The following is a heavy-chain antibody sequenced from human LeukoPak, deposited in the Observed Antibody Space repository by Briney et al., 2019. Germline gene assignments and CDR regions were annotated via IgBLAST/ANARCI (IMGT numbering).Heavy chain of an antibody. V-gene: IGHV3-23*01. CDR2: ISGSGGST. D-gene: IGHD3-10*01. CDR1: GLTFSGEA. CDR3: AKGPLGHYYGSGSIDY. Sequence: GGSLSLSCAASGLTFSGEAMSWVRQAPGNRLGWCSGISGSGGSTYYADSVKGRFTISRDNSKNTLYLQMNSLRAEDTAVYYCAKGPLGHYYGSGSIDYWGQGTLVTVSS. J-gene: IGHJ4*02.